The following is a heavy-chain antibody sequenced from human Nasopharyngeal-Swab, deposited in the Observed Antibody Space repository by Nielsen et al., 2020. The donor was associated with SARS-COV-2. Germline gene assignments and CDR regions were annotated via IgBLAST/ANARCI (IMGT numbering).Heavy chain of an antibody. CDR3: ARTGGGGNYFYDMDV. V-gene: IGHV1-2*02. Sequence: ASVQVSCKASGYTFTNYYIHWVRQAPGQGLEWMGWINTNTGGTNSAQKFQGRVTMTRDTSISTAFMNLSRLTSDDTAVYYCARTGGGGNYFYDMDVWGQGTTVTVSS. CDR1: GYTFTNYY. J-gene: IGHJ6*02. D-gene: IGHD3-16*01. CDR2: INTNTGGT.